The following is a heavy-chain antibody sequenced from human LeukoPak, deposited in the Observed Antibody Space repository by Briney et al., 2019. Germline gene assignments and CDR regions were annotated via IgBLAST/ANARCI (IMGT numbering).Heavy chain of an antibody. J-gene: IGHJ4*02. D-gene: IGHD2-2*01. Sequence: GGSLRLSCAASGFNFNSYTMHWVRQAPGKGLEWVSAISGSGGSTYYADSVKGRFTISRDNSKNTLYLQMNSLRAEDTAVYYCAKGLSSTPFDYWGQGTLVTVSS. CDR3: AKGLSSTPFDY. CDR2: ISGSGGST. CDR1: GFNFNSYT. V-gene: IGHV3-23*01.